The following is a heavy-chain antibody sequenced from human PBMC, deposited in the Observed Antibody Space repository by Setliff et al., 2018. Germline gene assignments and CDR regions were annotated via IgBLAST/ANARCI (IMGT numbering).Heavy chain of an antibody. V-gene: IGHV4-38-2*01. CDR2: TYYSGST. CDR3: ARFGIAARRSDY. J-gene: IGHJ4*02. Sequence: SETLSLACAVSGYSISRGYYWGWIRQDPGKGLEWIGSTYYSGSTNYNPSLKSRVTISVDTSKNQFSLKLSSVTAADTAVYYCARFGIAARRSDYWGQGTLVTVSS. CDR1: GYSISRGYY. D-gene: IGHD6-6*01.